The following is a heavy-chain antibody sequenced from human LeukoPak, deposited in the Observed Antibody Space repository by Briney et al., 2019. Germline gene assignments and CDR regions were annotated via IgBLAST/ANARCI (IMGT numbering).Heavy chain of an antibody. V-gene: IGHV1-24*01. CDR1: GYTLTELS. J-gene: IGHJ4*02. D-gene: IGHD3-10*01. CDR2: FDPEDGER. Sequence: GASVKVSCKVSGYTLTELSMHWVGPAAGKGLGWVGGFDPEDGERIYAQKSQGRVTMTEHTSTDTAYMELSSLRSEDTAVYYCVTLDRSGGDYFDYGGQGTLVAVSS. CDR3: VTLDRSGGDYFDY.